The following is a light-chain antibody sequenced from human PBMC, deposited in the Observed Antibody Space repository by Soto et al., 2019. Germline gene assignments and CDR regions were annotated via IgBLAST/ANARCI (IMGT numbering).Light chain of an antibody. CDR3: QRRSNWEIT. Sequence: EIVLTQSPATLSLSPGERATLSCRASQSVSSYLAWYQQKPGQAPRLLIYDASNRATGIPARFSGSGSGTDFTLTISSLEPEDFAVYYCQRRSNWEITLGQGTRLEIK. V-gene: IGKV3-11*01. CDR2: DAS. CDR1: QSVSSY. J-gene: IGKJ5*01.